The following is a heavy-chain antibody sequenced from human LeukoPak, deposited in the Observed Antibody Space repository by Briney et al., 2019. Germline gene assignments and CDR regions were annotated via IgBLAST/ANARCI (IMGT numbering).Heavy chain of an antibody. CDR3: ARDPMADFDY. Sequence: GGSLRLSCAASGSTFSTYAFHWVRQAPGTGLEWVAVISSDGKKKIYADSVKGRFTISRDNSKNTLFLQMNSLRTEDTAVYYCARDPMADFDYWGQGTLVTVS. D-gene: IGHD2-8*01. CDR2: ISSDGKKK. J-gene: IGHJ4*02. V-gene: IGHV3-30*04. CDR1: GSTFSTYA.